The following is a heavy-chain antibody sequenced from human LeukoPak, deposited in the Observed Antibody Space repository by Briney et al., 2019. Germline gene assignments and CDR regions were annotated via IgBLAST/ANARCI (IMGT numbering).Heavy chain of an antibody. J-gene: IGHJ3*02. CDR3: ARHEANWDTNGDAFDI. CDR1: GGSFSGYY. Sequence: SETLSLTCAVYGGSFSGYYWSWIRQPPGKGLEWIGYIYTSGSTNYNPSLKSRVTISVDTSKNQFSLKLSSVTAADTAVYYCARHEANWDTNGDAFDIWGQGTMVTVSS. V-gene: IGHV4-4*09. CDR2: IYTSGST. D-gene: IGHD7-27*01.